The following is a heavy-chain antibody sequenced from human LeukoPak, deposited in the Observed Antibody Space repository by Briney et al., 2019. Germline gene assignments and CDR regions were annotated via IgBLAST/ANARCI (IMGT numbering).Heavy chain of an antibody. CDR1: GGSFSGYY. Sequence: SETLSLTCAVYGGSFSGYYWSWIRQPPGKGLEWIGEINHSGSTNYNPSLKSRVTISVDTSKNQFSLKLSSVTAADTAVYYCARGGLSYDFWSGYYRNWFDPWGQGTLVTVSS. V-gene: IGHV4-34*01. CDR3: ARGGLSYDFWSGYYRNWFDP. CDR2: INHSGST. D-gene: IGHD3-3*01. J-gene: IGHJ5*02.